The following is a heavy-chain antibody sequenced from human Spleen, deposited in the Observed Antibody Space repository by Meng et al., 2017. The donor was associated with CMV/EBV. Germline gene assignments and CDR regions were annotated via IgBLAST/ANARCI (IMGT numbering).Heavy chain of an antibody. V-gene: IGHV3-30*02. D-gene: IGHD3-3*01. CDR1: GFTFRNYG. J-gene: IGHJ6*02. CDR2: IRYDGSNK. CDR3: ASPFGALEDRHYYHGMDV. Sequence: GGSLRLSCAASGFTFRNYGMHWVRQAPGKGLEWVSFIRYDGSNKYNADFVKGRFTISRDNSKNRLYLQMNSLRAEDTAVYYCASPFGALEDRHYYHGMDVWGQGTTVTVSS.